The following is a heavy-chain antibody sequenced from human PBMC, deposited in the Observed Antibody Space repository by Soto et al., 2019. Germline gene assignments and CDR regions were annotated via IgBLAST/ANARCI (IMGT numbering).Heavy chain of an antibody. CDR3: ARGRGYSGQRRGWFDP. J-gene: IGHJ5*02. V-gene: IGHV4-59*01. D-gene: IGHD5-12*01. CDR1: GGSISTYY. CDR2: IYYSGRT. Sequence: QLQLQESGPGLVKPSETLSLTCTVSGGSISTYYWNCIRQPPGKGLEWIGDIYYSGRTNYNPSLKCRVDISVDMSKNQFSLNLSSVTPADTAVYYCARGRGYSGQRRGWFDPWGQGTLVTVSS.